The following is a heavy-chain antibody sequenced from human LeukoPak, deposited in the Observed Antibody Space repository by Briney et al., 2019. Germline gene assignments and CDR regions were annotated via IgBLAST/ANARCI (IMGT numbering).Heavy chain of an antibody. D-gene: IGHD3-3*01. CDR2: ISGSGGST. Sequence: GGSLRLSCAASGFTFSSYPMHWVRQAPGKGLEWVSAISGSGGSTYYADSVKGRFTISRDNSKNTLYLQMNSLRAEDTAVYYCAKDWGTIFGVEYYFDYWGQGTLVTVSS. CDR1: GFTFSSYP. J-gene: IGHJ4*02. CDR3: AKDWGTIFGVEYYFDY. V-gene: IGHV3-23*01.